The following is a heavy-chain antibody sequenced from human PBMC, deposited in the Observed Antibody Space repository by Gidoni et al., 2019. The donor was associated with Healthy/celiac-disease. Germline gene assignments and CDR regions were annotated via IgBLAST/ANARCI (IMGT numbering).Heavy chain of an antibody. CDR1: GVTVSNAW. Sequence: EVQLVESGGGLVKPGGSRRLAGAASGVTVSNAWMSWVRQGPGKGREWVVRIHSMTDGGPTDYAAPVKGRFTISRDDSTNTLYLQMNSLTTEDTAVYYCTTCDSDYYYYYGMDVWGQGTTVTVSS. CDR2: IHSMTDGGPT. J-gene: IGHJ6*02. CDR3: TTCDSDYYYYYGMDV. D-gene: IGHD2-15*01. V-gene: IGHV3-15*01.